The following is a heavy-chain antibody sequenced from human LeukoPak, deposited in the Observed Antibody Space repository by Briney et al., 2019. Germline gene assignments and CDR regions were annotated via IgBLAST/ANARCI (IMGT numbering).Heavy chain of an antibody. D-gene: IGHD2-2*02. J-gene: IGHJ3*02. CDR1: GGTFSSYA. CDR2: INPNSGGT. V-gene: IGHV1-2*02. CDR3: ASDWGLSQLEYCSNTNCYMGAFDI. Sequence: ASVKVSCKASGGTFSSYAISWVRQAPGQGLEWMGWINPNSGGTNYAQKFQGRVTMTRDTSISTAYMELSRLRSDDTAVYYCASDWGLSQLEYCSNTNCYMGAFDIWGQGTMVTVSP.